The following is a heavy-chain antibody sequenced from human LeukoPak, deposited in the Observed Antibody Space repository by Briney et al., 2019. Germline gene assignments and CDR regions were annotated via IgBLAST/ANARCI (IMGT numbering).Heavy chain of an antibody. J-gene: IGHJ4*02. CDR3: ARRPGYCSSTSCYFDY. D-gene: IGHD2-2*01. CDR1: GYSFTSYW. Sequence: PGESLKISCKGSGYSFTSYWIGWVRQMPGKGLEWMGIIYPGDSDTRYSPSFQGQVTISADKSISTAYLQWSSLKASDTAMYYCARRPGYCSSTSCYFDYWGQGTLVTVSS. CDR2: IYPGDSDT. V-gene: IGHV5-51*01.